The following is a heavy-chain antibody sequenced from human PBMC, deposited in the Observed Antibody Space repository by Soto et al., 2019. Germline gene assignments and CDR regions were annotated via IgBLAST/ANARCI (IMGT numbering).Heavy chain of an antibody. CDR1: GGSFSGYY. V-gene: IGHV4-34*01. J-gene: IGHJ4*02. D-gene: IGHD2-15*01. CDR2: INHSGST. CDR3: ARGQEYCSGGSCYYGLDY. Sequence: SETLYLTCAVYGGSFSGYYWSWIRQPPGKGLEWIGEINHSGSTNYNPSLKSRVTISVDTSKNQFSLKLSSVTAADTAVYYCARGQEYCSGGSCYYGLDYWGQGTLVTVSS.